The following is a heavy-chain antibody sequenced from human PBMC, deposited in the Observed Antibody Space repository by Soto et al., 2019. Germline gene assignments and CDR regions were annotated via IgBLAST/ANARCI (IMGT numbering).Heavy chain of an antibody. CDR1: GVSISSGNW. V-gene: IGHV4-4*02. D-gene: IGHD3-10*01. CDR3: ARLVYDTRLNYMYFDF. J-gene: IGHJ4*02. Sequence: SETLSLTCAVSGVSISSGNWWTWVRQSPQRGLEYIGEIFHDGTANYYPSFERRVAISVDTSKNQFSLKLTSVTAADTAIYFCARLVYDTRLNYMYFDFWGQGTLVTVYS. CDR2: IFHDGTA.